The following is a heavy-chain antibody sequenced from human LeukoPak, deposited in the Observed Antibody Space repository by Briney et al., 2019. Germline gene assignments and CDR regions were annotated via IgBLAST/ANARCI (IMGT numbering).Heavy chain of an antibody. CDR1: GGTFSSYA. Sequence: APVKVSCKASGGTFSSYAISWVRQAPGQGLEWMGGIIPIFGTANYAQKFQGRVTITADESTSTAYMELSSLRSEDTAVYYCAVVVVAVSPYYYYYGMDVWGKGTTVTVSS. D-gene: IGHD2-15*01. CDR2: IIPIFGTA. V-gene: IGHV1-69*13. CDR3: AVVVVAVSPYYYYYGMDV. J-gene: IGHJ6*04.